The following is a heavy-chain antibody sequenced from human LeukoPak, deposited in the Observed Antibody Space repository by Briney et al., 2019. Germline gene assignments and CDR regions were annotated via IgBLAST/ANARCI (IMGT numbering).Heavy chain of an antibody. J-gene: IGHJ4*02. CDR3: ATGRKRGYSYGYFDY. V-gene: IGHV1-69*05. Sequence: ASVKVSCKASGGTSSSYAISWVRQAPGQGLGWMGGIIPIFGTANYAQKFQGRVTITTDESTSTAYMELSSLRSEDTAVYYCATGRKRGYSYGYFDYWGQGTLVTVSS. CDR1: GGTSSSYA. CDR2: IIPIFGTA. D-gene: IGHD5-18*01.